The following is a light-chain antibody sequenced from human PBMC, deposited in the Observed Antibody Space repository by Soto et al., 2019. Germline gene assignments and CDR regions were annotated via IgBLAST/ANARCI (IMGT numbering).Light chain of an antibody. V-gene: IGKV1-39*01. CDR2: AAS. CDR3: QQSYITPYT. J-gene: IGKJ2*01. Sequence: DIQMTQSPSSLSASVRDTVTITCRASQSISVHLNWYQQKPGEVPKLLIYAASNLHSGVPSRFSGSGSETDFALTISSLPPEDFATYYCQQSYITPYTFGQGTRLEIK. CDR1: QSISVH.